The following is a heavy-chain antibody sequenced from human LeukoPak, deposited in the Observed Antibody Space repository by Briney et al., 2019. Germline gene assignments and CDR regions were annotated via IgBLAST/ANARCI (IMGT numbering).Heavy chain of an antibody. CDR3: ARVGIAVAGHFDY. Sequence: SETLSLTCTVSGGSISSYYWSWIRQPPGKGLEWIGYIYYSGSTNYNPSLKSRVTISVDTSKNQFSLKLSSVTAADTAVYYCARVGIAVAGHFDYWGQGTLVTVSS. J-gene: IGHJ4*02. CDR1: GGSISSYY. CDR2: IYYSGST. D-gene: IGHD6-19*01. V-gene: IGHV4-59*01.